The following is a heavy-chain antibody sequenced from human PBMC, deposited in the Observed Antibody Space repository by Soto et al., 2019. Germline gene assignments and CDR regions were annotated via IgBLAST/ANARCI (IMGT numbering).Heavy chain of an antibody. Sequence: QVQLVQSGAEVKKPGASMKVSCKASGYTFTRYDINWVRQATGQGLEWMGWMTPNSGNTGYAQKFQGRVTMTRNTAISTAYMALSSLISEDTAVYYCARGGAFDIWGQGTMVTVSS. CDR3: ARGGAFDI. CDR2: MTPNSGNT. J-gene: IGHJ3*02. V-gene: IGHV1-8*01. CDR1: GYTFTRYD.